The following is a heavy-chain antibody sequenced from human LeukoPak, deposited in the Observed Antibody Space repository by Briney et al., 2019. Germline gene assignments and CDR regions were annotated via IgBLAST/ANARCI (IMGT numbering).Heavy chain of an antibody. D-gene: IGHD6-6*01. CDR3: ARVLRIAADRGYYYYMDV. J-gene: IGHJ6*03. V-gene: IGHV3-23*01. Sequence: GGSLRLSCAASGFTFSSYAMSWVRQAPGKGLEWVSAISGRGGSTYYADSVKGRFTISRDNSKNTLYLQMNSLRAEDTAVYYCARVLRIAADRGYYYYMDVWGKGTTVTVSS. CDR1: GFTFSSYA. CDR2: ISGRGGST.